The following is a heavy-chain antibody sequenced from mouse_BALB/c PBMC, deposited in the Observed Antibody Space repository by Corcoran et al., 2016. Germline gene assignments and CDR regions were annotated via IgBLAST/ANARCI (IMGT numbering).Heavy chain of an antibody. V-gene: IGHV9-4*02. J-gene: IGHJ2*01. Sequence: QIQLVQSGPELKKPGETVRISCKASGYTFTTAGMQWVQKMPGKGLKWIGWINTHSGVPKYAEDFKGRFAFSLETSASTAYLQISNLKNEDTATYFCARSDGYYYLDYCGQGTTLTVSS. CDR2: INTHSGVP. D-gene: IGHD2-3*01. CDR3: ARSDGYYYLDY. CDR1: GYTFTTAG.